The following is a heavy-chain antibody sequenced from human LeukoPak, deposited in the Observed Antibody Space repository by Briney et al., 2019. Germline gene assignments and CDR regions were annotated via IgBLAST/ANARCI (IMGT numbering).Heavy chain of an antibody. Sequence: ASVKVSCKVSGYTLTELSMHWVRQAPGKGLEWMGGFDPEDGETIYAQKFQGRVTMTEDTSTDTAYMELSSLRSEDTAVYYCTTDQEATIHYYYYGMDVWGQGTTVTVSS. CDR1: GYTLTELS. J-gene: IGHJ6*02. D-gene: IGHD5-12*01. CDR2: FDPEDGET. V-gene: IGHV1-24*01. CDR3: TTDQEATIHYYYYGMDV.